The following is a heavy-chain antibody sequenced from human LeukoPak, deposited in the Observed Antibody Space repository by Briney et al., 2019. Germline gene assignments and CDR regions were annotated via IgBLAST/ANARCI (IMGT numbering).Heavy chain of an antibody. CDR1: GGSFSGYY. J-gene: IGHJ5*02. CDR2: INHSGST. Sequence: SETLSLTCAVYGGSFSGYYWSWIRQPPGKGLEWIGEINHSGSTNYNPSLKSRVTISVDTSKNQFSLKLSSVTAADTAVYYCARGRWVVAKKTRGNWFDPWGQGTLVTVSS. D-gene: IGHD2-2*01. V-gene: IGHV4-34*01. CDR3: ARGRWVVAKKTRGNWFDP.